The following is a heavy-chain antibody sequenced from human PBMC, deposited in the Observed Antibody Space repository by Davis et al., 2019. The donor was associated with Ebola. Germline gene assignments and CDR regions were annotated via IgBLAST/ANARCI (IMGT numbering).Heavy chain of an antibody. Sequence: PGGSLRLSCVASGFTFSGYAMHWVRQAPGKGLEWVAVISYDGSNKYYADSVKGRFTISRDNAKNSLYLQMNSLRDEDTAVYFCARGYYYDSSGYYIRAFDIWGQGTMVTVSS. J-gene: IGHJ3*02. D-gene: IGHD3-22*01. V-gene: IGHV3-30*04. CDR1: GFTFSGYA. CDR2: ISYDGSNK. CDR3: ARGYYYDSSGYYIRAFDI.